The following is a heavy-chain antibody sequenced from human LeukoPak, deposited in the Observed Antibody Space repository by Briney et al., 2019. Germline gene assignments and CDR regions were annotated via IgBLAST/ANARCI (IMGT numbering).Heavy chain of an antibody. CDR1: GGSISSSSYY. V-gene: IGHV4-39*01. D-gene: IGHD3-3*01. CDR3: ARLDWSGYPIDY. Sequence: PSETLSLTCTVSGGSISSSSYYWGWIRQPPGKGLEWIGSIYYSGSTYYNPSLKSRVTISVDTSKNQFPLKLSSVTAADTAVYYCARLDWSGYPIDYWGQGTLVTVSS. CDR2: IYYSGST. J-gene: IGHJ4*02.